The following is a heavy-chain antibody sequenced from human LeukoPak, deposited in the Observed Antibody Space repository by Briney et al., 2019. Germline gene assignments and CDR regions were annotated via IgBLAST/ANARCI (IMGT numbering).Heavy chain of an antibody. J-gene: IGHJ4*02. Sequence: PGGSLRFSCAASGFTFSDYSLNWVRQAPGTGREGVSYISSSSSTIYYADSVKGRFTISRDNAKNSLYLQMNSLRAEDTAVYYCARVGLVGATPSYWGQGTLVTVSS. CDR1: GFTFSDYS. CDR2: ISSSSSTI. CDR3: ARVGLVGATPSY. V-gene: IGHV3-48*04. D-gene: IGHD1-26*01.